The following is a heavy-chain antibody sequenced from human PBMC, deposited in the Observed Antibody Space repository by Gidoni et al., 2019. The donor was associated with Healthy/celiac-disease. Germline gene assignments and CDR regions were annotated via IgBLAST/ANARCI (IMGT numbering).Heavy chain of an antibody. CDR2: ITHSGST. V-gene: IGHV4-34*01. CDR3: ARRKQWLVRGGWFDP. J-gene: IGHJ5*02. CDR1: GGSFSGYY. D-gene: IGHD6-19*01. Sequence: QVQRQQWGAGLLKPSETLSLTCAADGGSFSGYYWSWIRQPPGKGLEWIGEITHSGSTNYTPSLKSRVTISVDTSKHQFSLKLRSVTAADTAVYYCARRKQWLVRGGWFDPWGQGTLVTVSS.